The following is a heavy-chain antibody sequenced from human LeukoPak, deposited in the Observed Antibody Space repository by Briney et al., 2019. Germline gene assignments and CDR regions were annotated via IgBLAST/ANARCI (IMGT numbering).Heavy chain of an antibody. CDR3: ARGPNYGDRVDYIDY. CDR2: IKQDGSEK. Sequence: GSLRHSCAASGFIFRNHWMTWVRQAPGRGLEWVAHIKQDGSEKHYVDSVEGRFTLSRDDAKNSLYLQMNSLRVDDSAVYYCARGPNYGDRVDYIDYWGQGTLVTVSS. J-gene: IGHJ4*02. CDR1: GFIFRNHW. V-gene: IGHV3-7*01. D-gene: IGHD4-17*01.